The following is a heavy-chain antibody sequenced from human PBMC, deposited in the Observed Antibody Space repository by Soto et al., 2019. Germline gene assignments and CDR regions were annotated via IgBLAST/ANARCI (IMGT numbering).Heavy chain of an antibody. Sequence: GGSLRLSCAASGFTFDDYAMHWVRQAPGKGLEWVSGISWNSGSIGYADSVKGRFTISRDNAKNSLYLQMNSLRAEDTALYYCAKCGLYYDFWSGYPGAFDIWGQGTMVTVSS. D-gene: IGHD3-3*01. CDR2: ISWNSGSI. CDR1: GFTFDDYA. V-gene: IGHV3-9*01. J-gene: IGHJ3*02. CDR3: AKCGLYYDFWSGYPGAFDI.